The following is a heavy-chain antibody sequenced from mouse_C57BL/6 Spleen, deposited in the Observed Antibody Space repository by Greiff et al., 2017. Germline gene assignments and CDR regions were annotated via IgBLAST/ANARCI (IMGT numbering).Heavy chain of an antibody. Sequence: QVQLQQPGAELVKPGASVKLSCKASGYTFTSYWMHWVKQRPGQGLEWIGMIHPNSGSTNYNEKFKSKATLTVDKSSSTAYMQLSSLTSEDSAVYYCARSDSSGYSAWFAYWGQGTLVTVSA. V-gene: IGHV1-64*01. D-gene: IGHD3-2*02. CDR3: ARSDSSGYSAWFAY. CDR1: GYTFTSYW. CDR2: IHPNSGST. J-gene: IGHJ3*01.